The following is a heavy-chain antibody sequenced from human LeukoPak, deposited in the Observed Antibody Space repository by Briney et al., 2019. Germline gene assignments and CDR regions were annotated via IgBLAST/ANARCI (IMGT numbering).Heavy chain of an antibody. CDR1: GFTFSNYW. Sequence: PGGSLRLSCAASGFTFSNYWMSWVRQAPGQGLEWVSAISNSASSTYYADSVKGRFTISRDNSKNTLYLQMNSLRAEDTAIYYCAKLSSTWYSDYWGQGTLVTVSS. CDR3: AKLSSTWYSDY. V-gene: IGHV3-23*01. D-gene: IGHD6-13*01. CDR2: ISNSASST. J-gene: IGHJ4*02.